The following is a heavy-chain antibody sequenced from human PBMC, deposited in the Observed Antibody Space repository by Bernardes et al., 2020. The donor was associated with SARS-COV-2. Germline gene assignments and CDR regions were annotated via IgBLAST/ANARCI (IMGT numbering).Heavy chain of an antibody. CDR1: GASISGYY. D-gene: IGHD3-10*01. J-gene: IGHJ4*02. Sequence: SETLSLTCTVSGASISGYYWSWIRQPPGKGLEWIGYIYSSGITNYNPYLNSRVTMSLDTSKNQFSLKVRSVTAADTAVYYCARHYSARGVQYFDHWGQGTLVTVSS. CDR3: ARHYSARGVQYFDH. V-gene: IGHV4-59*08. CDR2: IYSSGIT.